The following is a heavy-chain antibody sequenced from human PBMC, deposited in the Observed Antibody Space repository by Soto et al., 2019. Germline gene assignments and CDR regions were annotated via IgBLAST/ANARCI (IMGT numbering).Heavy chain of an antibody. CDR2: IKQDGSEK. CDR1: GFTFSSYW. J-gene: IGHJ4*02. D-gene: IGHD2-2*01. CDR3: ARDLYDLVPAASGGSDY. Sequence: GGSLRLSCAASGFTFSSYWMSWVRQAPGKGLEWVANIKQDGSEKYYVDSVKGRFTISRDNAKNSLYLQMNSLRAEDTAVYYCARDLYDLVPAASGGSDYWGQGTLVTVSS. V-gene: IGHV3-7*01.